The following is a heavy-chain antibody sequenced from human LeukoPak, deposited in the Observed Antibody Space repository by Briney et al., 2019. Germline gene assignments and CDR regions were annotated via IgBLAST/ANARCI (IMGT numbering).Heavy chain of an antibody. CDR2: ISHDGSEK. CDR1: AFTFSDHW. V-gene: IGHV3-7*03. CDR3: VRDIGSYPPEK. Sequence: GGSLRLSCTASAFTFSDHWMHWVRQAPGKGLEWVAIISHDGSEKSYVDSVKGRFTISRDTSKNTLHLQMNSLRAEDTAIYYCVRDIGSYPPEKWGQGTLVTVSS. J-gene: IGHJ4*02. D-gene: IGHD1-26*01.